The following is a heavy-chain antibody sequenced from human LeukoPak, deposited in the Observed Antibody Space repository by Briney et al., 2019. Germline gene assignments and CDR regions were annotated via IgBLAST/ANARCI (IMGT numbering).Heavy chain of an antibody. CDR3: AKDYLGSSRSMDS. J-gene: IGHJ4*02. CDR2: SSSDGKNN. V-gene: IGHV3-30*18. D-gene: IGHD2-2*01. Sequence: GGSLRLSCVASGFNFRTFAIYWVRQAPGKGLEGVAGSSSDGKNNFYVDSAKGRFTVSRDYSKNTLYLQMNNLRTEDTAVYFCAKDYLGSSRSMDSWGRGTLVTVSS. CDR1: GFNFRTFA.